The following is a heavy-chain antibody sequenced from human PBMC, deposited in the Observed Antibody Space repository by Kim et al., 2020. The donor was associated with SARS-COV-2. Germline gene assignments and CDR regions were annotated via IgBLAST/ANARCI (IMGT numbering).Heavy chain of an antibody. J-gene: IGHJ4*02. Sequence: SETLSLTCTVSGGSISSSSYYWGWIRQPPGKGLEWIGSIYYSGSTYYNPSLKSRVTISVDTSKNQFSLKLSSVTAADTAVYYCARHEFLRAWGSREWFGELLPPDYWGQGTLVTVSS. CDR3: ARHEFLRAWGSREWFGELLPPDY. D-gene: IGHD3-10*01. CDR2: IYYSGST. CDR1: GGSISSSSYY. V-gene: IGHV4-39*01.